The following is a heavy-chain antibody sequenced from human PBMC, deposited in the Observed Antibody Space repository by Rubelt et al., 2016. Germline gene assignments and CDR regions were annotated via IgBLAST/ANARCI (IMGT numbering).Heavy chain of an antibody. Sequence: QVQLQQWGAGLLKPSETLSLTCAVYGGSFSGYYWSWIRQPPGKGLEWIGEINHSGSTNYNPSRNGRVTIAVDTSKNQCSLKLGSVTAADPAVYYCARHADPSTSYYFDYWGQGTLVTVSS. CDR2: INHSGST. D-gene: IGHD2-8*01. V-gene: IGHV4-34*01. CDR3: ARHADPSTSYYFDY. J-gene: IGHJ4*02. CDR1: GGSFSGYY.